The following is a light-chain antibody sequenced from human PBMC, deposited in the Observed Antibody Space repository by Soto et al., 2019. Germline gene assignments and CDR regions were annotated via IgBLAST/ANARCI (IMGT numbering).Light chain of an antibody. J-gene: IGKJ2*02. CDR1: QSVSSSY. V-gene: IGKV3-20*01. CDR3: QQYGNSPRT. CDR2: GTS. Sequence: ELVLTQSPGTLSLSPGERATLSCRASQSVSSSYLAWYQQKPGQAPRLLIYGTSSRATGIPDRFSGSGSGTDFTLTIRRLEPEDFAVYYCQQYGNSPRTFGQGTKLEIE.